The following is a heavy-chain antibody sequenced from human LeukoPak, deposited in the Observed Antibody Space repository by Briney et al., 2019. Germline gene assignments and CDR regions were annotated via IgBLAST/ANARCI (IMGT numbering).Heavy chain of an antibody. J-gene: IGHJ4*02. CDR2: MHNSGGT. D-gene: IGHD5-18*01. V-gene: IGHV4-61*01. Sequence: SETLSLTCTVSRGSVSSTSHFWSWIRQPPGKGLEWIGYMHNSGGTNYNPSLKSRVTISLNTSKNQISLKLSSVNAADTAVYYCARTARGGGYWGQGTLVTVSS. CDR1: RGSVSSTSHF. CDR3: ARTARGGGY.